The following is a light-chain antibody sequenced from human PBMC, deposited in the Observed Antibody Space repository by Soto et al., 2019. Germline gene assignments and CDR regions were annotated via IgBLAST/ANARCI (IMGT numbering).Light chain of an antibody. V-gene: IGKV3-15*01. CDR2: GAS. CDR3: QQYDKWPYT. CDR1: QSVSSN. Sequence: EIAMTQSPATLSVSAGERATLSCRASQSVSSNLAWYQKQPGQAPRLLMFGASTRATGIPARFSGSGSGTEFTLTISSLQSEDFAVYYCQQYDKWPYTFGQGTNLEIK. J-gene: IGKJ2*01.